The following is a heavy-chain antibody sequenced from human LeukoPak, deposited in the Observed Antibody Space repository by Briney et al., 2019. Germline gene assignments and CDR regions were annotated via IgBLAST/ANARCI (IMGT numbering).Heavy chain of an antibody. V-gene: IGHV3-23*01. CDR1: GFTFSAYA. CDR3: VKGGAFGSGSYFDY. CDR2: IGGSGYSI. J-gene: IGHJ4*02. D-gene: IGHD3-10*01. Sequence: GGSLRLSCAASGFTFSAYAMSWVRQAPGKGLEWVSSIGGSGYSIYYGDSVKGRFTTSKDYSKNALYLQMNIRRAEDPAIYYCVKGGAFGSGSYFDYWGQGTLVIVSS.